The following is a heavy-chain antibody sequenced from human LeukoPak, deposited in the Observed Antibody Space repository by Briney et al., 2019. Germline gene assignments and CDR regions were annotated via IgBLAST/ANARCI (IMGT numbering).Heavy chain of an antibody. D-gene: IGHD3-9*01. CDR3: VRETGRFPYYFDY. Sequence: GGSLRLSCAASGFTFSSYWMHWVRQAPGKGLVWVSRINSDGSSTSYADSVKGRFTISRDNAKNTLYLQMNSLRAEDTAVYYCVRETGRFPYYFDYWGQGTLVTVSS. CDR1: GFTFSSYW. J-gene: IGHJ4*02. V-gene: IGHV3-74*01. CDR2: INSDGSST.